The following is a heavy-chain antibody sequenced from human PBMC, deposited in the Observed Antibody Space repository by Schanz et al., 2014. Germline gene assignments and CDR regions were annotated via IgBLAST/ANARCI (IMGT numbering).Heavy chain of an antibody. CDR2: INSVGSNT. V-gene: IGHV3-74*01. Sequence: EVQLVQSGGGLVQPGGSLRLSCAASGFTFSSHWMHWVRQDPGKGLVWVARINSVGSNTDYADSVTGRFTISRDNAKNTLYLQMNTLRAEDTAVYYCARKMKLGVYGGKGHDSLDIWGQGTIVTVSS. CDR1: GFTFSSHW. D-gene: IGHD4-17*01. J-gene: IGHJ3*02. CDR3: ARKMKLGVYGGKGHDSLDI.